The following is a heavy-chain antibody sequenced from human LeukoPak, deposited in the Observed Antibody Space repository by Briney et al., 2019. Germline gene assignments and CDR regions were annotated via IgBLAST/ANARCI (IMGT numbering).Heavy chain of an antibody. V-gene: IGHV4-59*01. Sequence: SETLSLTCAVYGGSFSSYYWSWIRQPPGKGLEWIGYIYYSGSTNYNPSLKSRVTISVDTSKNQFSLKLSSVTAADTAVYYCARDGYYDSSGYYYAGRFDLWGRGTLVTVSS. CDR3: ARDGYYDSSGYYYAGRFDL. J-gene: IGHJ2*01. CDR1: GGSFSSYY. CDR2: IYYSGST. D-gene: IGHD3-22*01.